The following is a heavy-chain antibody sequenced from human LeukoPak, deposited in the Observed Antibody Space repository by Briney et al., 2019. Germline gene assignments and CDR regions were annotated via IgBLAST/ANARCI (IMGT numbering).Heavy chain of an antibody. CDR2: INPNSGGT. CDR3: ASDEAVAGTEVGFP. Sequence: ASVKVSCKASGYTFTGYYMHWVRQAPGQGLEWMGWINPNSGGTNYAQKFQGRVTMTRDTSIGTAYMELSRLRSDDTAVYYCASDEAVAGTEVGFPWGQGTLVTVSS. CDR1: GYTFTGYY. V-gene: IGHV1-2*02. J-gene: IGHJ5*02. D-gene: IGHD6-19*01.